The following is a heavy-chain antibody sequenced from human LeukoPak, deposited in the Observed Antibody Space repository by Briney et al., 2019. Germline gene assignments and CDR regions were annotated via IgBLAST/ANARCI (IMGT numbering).Heavy chain of an antibody. CDR1: GDTFSNYA. CDR2: IIPIFDTP. CDR3: ARDPKLAAAGTGDAFDI. Sequence: SVKVSCKASGDTFSNYAISWLRQAPGQGLEWMGGIIPIFDTPNYAQKFQGRVTITAEKSTSTAYMELSSLRSEDTAGYYCARDPKLAAAGTGDAFDIWGQGTVVTVSS. D-gene: IGHD6-13*01. J-gene: IGHJ3*02. V-gene: IGHV1-69*06.